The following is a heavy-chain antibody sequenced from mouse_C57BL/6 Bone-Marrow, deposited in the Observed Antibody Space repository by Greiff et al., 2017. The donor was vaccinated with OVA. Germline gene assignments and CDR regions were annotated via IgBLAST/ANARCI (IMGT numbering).Heavy chain of an antibody. CDR1: GFTFSDYY. CDR3: ARDDGSSDWYFDV. D-gene: IGHD1-1*01. CDR2: INYDGSST. V-gene: IGHV5-16*01. Sequence: EVQLVESEGGLVQPGSSMKLSCTASGFTFSDYYMAWVRQVPEKGLEWVANINYDGSSTYYLDSLKSRFIISRDNAKNILYLQMSSLKSEDTATYYCARDDGSSDWYFDVWGTGTTVTVSS. J-gene: IGHJ1*03.